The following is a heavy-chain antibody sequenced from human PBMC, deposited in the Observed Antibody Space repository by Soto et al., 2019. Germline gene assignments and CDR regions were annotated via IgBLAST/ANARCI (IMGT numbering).Heavy chain of an antibody. CDR1: GFTFSTYT. CDR3: AKAKCITTNCYVPDY. D-gene: IGHD3-10*01. V-gene: IGHV3-23*01. Sequence: GGSLRLSCVASGFTFSTYTMSWVRQAPGKGLEWVSVISASGGSPSYADSVQGRFSISRDNAKNTLYLQMNSLRGEDTAMYYCAKAKCITTNCYVPDYWGQGTMVTVSS. CDR2: ISASGGSP. J-gene: IGHJ4*02.